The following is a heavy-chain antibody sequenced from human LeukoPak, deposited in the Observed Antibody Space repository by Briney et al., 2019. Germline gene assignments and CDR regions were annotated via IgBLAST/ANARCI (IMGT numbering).Heavy chain of an antibody. Sequence: GGSLRLSCAASGFTFSSYGMNWVRQAPGKGLEWVSSISSSSSYIYYADSVKGRFTISRDNAKNSLYLQMNSLRAEDTAVYYCAREDDYRDFLRFDPWGQGTLVTVSS. V-gene: IGHV3-21*01. CDR3: AREDDYRDFLRFDP. CDR1: GFTFSSYG. CDR2: ISSSSSYI. J-gene: IGHJ5*02. D-gene: IGHD4-17*01.